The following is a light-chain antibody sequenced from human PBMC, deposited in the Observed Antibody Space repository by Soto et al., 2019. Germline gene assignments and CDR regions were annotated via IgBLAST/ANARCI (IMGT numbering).Light chain of an antibody. J-gene: IGKJ1*01. CDR3: QHYDRWPWT. V-gene: IGKV3-15*01. CDR2: GAS. CDR1: QSVSYS. Sequence: EVGMTQSPATLSVSPGETATLSCRASQSVSYSLAWYQQKPGQVPRLLFYGASTSATGCPARFSGSGSGTEFTLTISSLQSEDFAVYYCQHYDRWPWTFGQGTKVEIK.